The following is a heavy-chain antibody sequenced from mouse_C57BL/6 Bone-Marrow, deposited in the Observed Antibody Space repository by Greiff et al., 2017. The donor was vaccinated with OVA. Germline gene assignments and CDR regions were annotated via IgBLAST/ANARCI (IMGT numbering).Heavy chain of an antibody. J-gene: IGHJ2*01. V-gene: IGHV1-58*01. Sequence: EVQLQESGAELVRPGSSVKMSCKTSGYTFTSYGINWVKQRPGQGLEWIGYIYIGNGYTEYNEKFKGKATLTVDKSSSTAYMQLSSLTSEDSAVYYCARVYDGYYVDYWGQGTTLTVSS. D-gene: IGHD2-3*01. CDR1: GYTFTSYG. CDR2: IYIGNGYT. CDR3: ARVYDGYYVDY.